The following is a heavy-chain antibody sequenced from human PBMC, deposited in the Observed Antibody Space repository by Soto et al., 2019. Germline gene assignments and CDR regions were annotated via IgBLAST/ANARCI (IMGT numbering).Heavy chain of an antibody. CDR3: AKDRIDHNSVWDPFDI. D-gene: IGHD2-21*01. J-gene: IGHJ3*02. CDR1: GFTFNTFA. Sequence: GGSLRLSCAASGFTFNTFAMTWVRQAPGKGLEWVSSIGGGDDDRFYADSVKGRFTISRDNSKHMVFLQMNSLRAEDTAIYYCAKDRIDHNSVWDPFDIWGQGTMVTVSS. V-gene: IGHV3-23*01. CDR2: IGGGDDDR.